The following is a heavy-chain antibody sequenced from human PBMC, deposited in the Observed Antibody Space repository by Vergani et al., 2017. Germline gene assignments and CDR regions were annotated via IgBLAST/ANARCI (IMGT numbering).Heavy chain of an antibody. J-gene: IGHJ4*02. D-gene: IGHD6-6*01. Sequence: QLQLQESGPGLVKPSETLSLTCTVSGGSISSYYWSWIRQPPGKGLEWIGYIYYSGSTNYNPSLKSRVTISVDTSKNQFSLKLSSVTAADTAVYYCARADSSSRVHYFDYWGQGTLVTVSS. CDR3: ARADSSSRVHYFDY. CDR2: IYYSGST. CDR1: GGSISSYY. V-gene: IGHV4-59*01.